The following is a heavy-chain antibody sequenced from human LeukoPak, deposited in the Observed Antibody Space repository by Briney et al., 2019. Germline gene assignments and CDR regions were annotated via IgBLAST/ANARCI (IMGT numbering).Heavy chain of an antibody. CDR3: AWSIAALFFDY. Sequence: SSETLSLTCTVSGGSISSYYWSWIRQPPGKGLEWVGYIYYSGSTNYNPSLKSRVTISVDTSKNQFSLKLSSVTAADTAVYYCAWSIAALFFDYWGQGILVTVSS. J-gene: IGHJ4*02. CDR1: GGSISSYY. CDR2: IYYSGST. D-gene: IGHD6-6*01. V-gene: IGHV4-59*01.